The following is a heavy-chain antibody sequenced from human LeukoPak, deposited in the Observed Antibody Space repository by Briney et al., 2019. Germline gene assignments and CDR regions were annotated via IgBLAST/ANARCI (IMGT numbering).Heavy chain of an antibody. Sequence: GSLRLXXXXSGFTFXXYGMHWVRQAPGKGLEWVAVISYDGSNKYYADSVKGRFTISRDNSKNTLYLQMNSLRAEDTAVYYCAKGLYDSSGYYSSSGDYWGQGTLVTVSS. J-gene: IGHJ4*02. CDR3: AKGLYDSSGYYSSSGDY. V-gene: IGHV3-30*18. CDR1: GFTFXXYG. CDR2: ISYDGSNK. D-gene: IGHD3-22*01.